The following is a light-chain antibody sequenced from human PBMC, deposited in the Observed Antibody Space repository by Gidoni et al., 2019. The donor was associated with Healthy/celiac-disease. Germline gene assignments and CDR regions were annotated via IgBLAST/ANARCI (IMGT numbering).Light chain of an antibody. CDR1: SSDVGGYNY. J-gene: IGLJ1*01. CDR3: CSYAGSYV. V-gene: IGLV2-11*01. Sequence: QSALTQPRPVSASPGQSVTISCTGTSSDVGGYNYVSWYQQHPGKAPKLMIYDVSKRPSGVPDRFSGSKSGNTASLTISGLQAEDEADYYCCSYAGSYVFGTGTKVTVL. CDR2: DVS.